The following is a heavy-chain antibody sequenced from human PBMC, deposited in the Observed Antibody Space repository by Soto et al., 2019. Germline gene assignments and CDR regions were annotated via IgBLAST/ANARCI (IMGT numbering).Heavy chain of an antibody. D-gene: IGHD2-2*01. V-gene: IGHV3-33*01. CDR2: IWYDGSNK. CDR1: GFTFRSYS. Sequence: GGSMRLSWAASGFTFRSYSMLWGRQAPGKGLEWVADIWYDGSNKYYADSVKGRFTISRDNSKNTLYLQMNSLRAEDTAEYNYARIRSREYYFVYWGQGILVTLSS. J-gene: IGHJ4*02. CDR3: ARIRSREYYFVY.